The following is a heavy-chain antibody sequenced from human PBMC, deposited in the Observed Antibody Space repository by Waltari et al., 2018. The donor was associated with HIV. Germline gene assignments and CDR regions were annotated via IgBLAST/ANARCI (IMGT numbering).Heavy chain of an antibody. D-gene: IGHD1-26*01. CDR1: GFTFSNFG. V-gene: IGHV3-30*18. Sequence: QVQLVESGGGVGQPGKSLRLSCAASGFTFSNFGIHWVHQAPGKGLDWVAVISFDGRNEYYADSVKGRFTISRDNSKNTVYLQMNSLRADDTAVYYCAKEGWELLQFGYYFDYWGQGTLVTVSS. J-gene: IGHJ4*02. CDR3: AKEGWELLQFGYYFDY. CDR2: ISFDGRNE.